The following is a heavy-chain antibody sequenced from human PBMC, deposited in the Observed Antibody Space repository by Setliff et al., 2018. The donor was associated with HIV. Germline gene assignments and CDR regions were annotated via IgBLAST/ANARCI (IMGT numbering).Heavy chain of an antibody. CDR3: ARGVTLVRGGRGDI. D-gene: IGHD3-10*01. CDR1: GYSFTKYE. CDR2: VSPSIGNS. Sequence: GASVKVSCKASGYSFTKYEINWVRQAPGQGLEWLGWVSPSIGNSDFAQKFKGRISLTTDTSIRTAYMELRGLKSDDTAVHFCARGVTLVRGGRGDIWGQGTMVTVSS. V-gene: IGHV1-8*01. J-gene: IGHJ3*02.